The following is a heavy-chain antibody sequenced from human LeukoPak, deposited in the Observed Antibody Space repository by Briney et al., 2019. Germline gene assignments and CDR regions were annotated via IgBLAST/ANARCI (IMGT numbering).Heavy chain of an antibody. CDR1: GFTFSSYW. V-gene: IGHV3-7*01. Sequence: GGSLRLSCAASGFTFSSYWMSWVRQAPGRGLEWVANIKQDGSEKYYVDSVKGRFTISRDNAKNSLYLQMNSLRAEDTAVYYCASRSINWYRGNNWFDPWGQGTLVTVSS. CDR2: IKQDGSEK. D-gene: IGHD6-13*01. J-gene: IGHJ5*02. CDR3: ASRSINWYRGNNWFDP.